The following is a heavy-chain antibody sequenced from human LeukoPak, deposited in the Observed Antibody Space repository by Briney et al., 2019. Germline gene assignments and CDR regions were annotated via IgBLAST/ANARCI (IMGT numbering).Heavy chain of an antibody. V-gene: IGHV3-48*04. Sequence: GGSLRLSCAASGFTFRSYSMNWVRQAPGKGLEWLSYISSTSSAIYYADSVKGRFTISRDNAKNSLYLQMNSLRAEDTAVYYCARVIGSYGDSAYWGQGTLVTVSS. CDR2: ISSTSSAI. J-gene: IGHJ4*02. CDR1: GFTFRSYS. CDR3: ARVIGSYGDSAY. D-gene: IGHD3-16*01.